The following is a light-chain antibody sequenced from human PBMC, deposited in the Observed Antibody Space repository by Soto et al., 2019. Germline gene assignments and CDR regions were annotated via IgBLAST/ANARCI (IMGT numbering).Light chain of an antibody. V-gene: IGKV3-20*01. J-gene: IGKJ4*01. Sequence: EIVLTQSPGTLSLSPGERATLSCRASQSVSSSYLAWYQKKPGQAPMLLIYGASSRATGLPDMFSGSGSATDFTLTISRLEPEDFAVYFCQQYGSSPLTFGGGTKVEIK. CDR1: QSVSSSY. CDR2: GAS. CDR3: QQYGSSPLT.